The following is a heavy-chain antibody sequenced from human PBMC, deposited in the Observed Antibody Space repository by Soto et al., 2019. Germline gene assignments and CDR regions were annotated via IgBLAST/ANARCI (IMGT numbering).Heavy chain of an antibody. Sequence: NPSETLSLTCDVSGGSTRTSTWWTWVRQPPGKGLEWIGEISHSGITNYNPSLKSRVTISADMSMNQLPLQLSSVTAADTAAYHCARTDRAIFYGMDVWGQGTTVTVSS. J-gene: IGHJ6*02. CDR2: ISHSGIT. D-gene: IGHD3-22*01. V-gene: IGHV4-4*02. CDR3: ARTDRAIFYGMDV. CDR1: GGSTRTSTW.